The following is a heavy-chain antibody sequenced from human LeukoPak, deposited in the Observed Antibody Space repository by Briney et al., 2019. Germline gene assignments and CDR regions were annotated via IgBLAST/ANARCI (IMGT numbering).Heavy chain of an antibody. D-gene: IGHD4-17*01. Sequence: ASVRASCKASGYTFSDHYVQWVRQAPGQGFEWLGWNNPNSGGTSYARKFRGRVTMTRDMSLSTAYMELTRLTYDDTAVYYCARGALDPETVTYYFEYWAQGTLVTVSS. CDR2: NNPNSGGT. CDR3: ARGALDPETVTYYFEY. V-gene: IGHV1-2*02. CDR1: GYTFSDHY. J-gene: IGHJ4*02.